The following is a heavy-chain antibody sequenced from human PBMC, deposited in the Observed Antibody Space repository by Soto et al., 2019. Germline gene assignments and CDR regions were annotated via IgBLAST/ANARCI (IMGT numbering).Heavy chain of an antibody. CDR3: AREEYCSGGSCLNWFDP. D-gene: IGHD2-15*01. Sequence: QVQLVQSGAEVKKPGSSVKVSCKASGGTFSSYAISWVRQAPGQGLEWMGGIIPIFGTANYAQKFQGRVTITADESTSTAYMELSSLRSEDTAVYYCAREEYCSGGSCLNWFDPWGQVTLVTVSS. J-gene: IGHJ5*02. CDR2: IIPIFGTA. V-gene: IGHV1-69*01. CDR1: GGTFSSYA.